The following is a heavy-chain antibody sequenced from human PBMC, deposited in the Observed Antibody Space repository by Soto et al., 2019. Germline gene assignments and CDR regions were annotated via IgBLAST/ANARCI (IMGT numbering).Heavy chain of an antibody. CDR2: ISSSSSTI. D-gene: IGHD2-15*01. CDR1: GFTFSSYS. V-gene: IGHV3-48*02. J-gene: IGHJ4*02. CDR3: AREDGVLVVGSFWCYFDY. Sequence: EVQLVESGGGLVHPGGSLRLSCAASGFTFSSYSMNWVRQAPGKGLEWVSYISSSSSTIYYADSVKGRFTISRDNAKNSLYQQLSSLRDEDTAVYYCAREDGVLVVGSFWCYFDYLGQGTPVTVSS.